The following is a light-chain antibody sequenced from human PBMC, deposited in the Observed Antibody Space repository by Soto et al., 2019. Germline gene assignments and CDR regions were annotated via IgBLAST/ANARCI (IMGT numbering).Light chain of an antibody. J-gene: IGLJ1*01. Sequence: QSVLAQPDSVSGSPGQSITISCTGTSXDVGSYNYVSWYQLHPGKAPKLMIYEVSNRPSGVSNRFSGSKSGDTASLTISGLQAEDEADYYCSSYTTRTTLYVFGTGTKVNLL. CDR3: SSYTTRTTLYV. CDR1: SXDVGSYNY. CDR2: EVS. V-gene: IGLV2-14*01.